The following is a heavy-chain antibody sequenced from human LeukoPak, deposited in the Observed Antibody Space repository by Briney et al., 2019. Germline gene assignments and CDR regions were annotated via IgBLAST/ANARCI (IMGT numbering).Heavy chain of an antibody. D-gene: IGHD3-10*02. J-gene: IGHJ4*02. CDR1: GLTFSNYD. V-gene: IGHV3-23*01. Sequence: GGSLRLSCAASGLTFSNYDMSWVRQAPGKGLEWISGISGSGGRTYNADSVKGRFTISRDNSKNTLYLQMNSLRAEDTAVYYCARDSVRGAPLYWGQGTLVTVSS. CDR2: ISGSGGRT. CDR3: ARDSVRGAPLY.